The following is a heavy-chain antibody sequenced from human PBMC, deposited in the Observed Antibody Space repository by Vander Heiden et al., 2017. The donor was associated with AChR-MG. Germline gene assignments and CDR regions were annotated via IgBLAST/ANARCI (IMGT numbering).Heavy chain of an antibody. CDR2: IKPDGSEQ. CDR1: RFTFSNYW. CDR3: ARNTIGAAGDD. V-gene: IGHV3-7*01. D-gene: IGHD6-13*01. Sequence: VQLVESGGGLVQPGGSLRLSCAASRFTFSNYWMTWVRQAPGKGLEWVANIKPDGSEQSYVDSVRGRFTISRDNPKNSLYLQMNSLRAEDTAVYYCARNTIGAAGDDWGQGTLVTVSS. J-gene: IGHJ4*02.